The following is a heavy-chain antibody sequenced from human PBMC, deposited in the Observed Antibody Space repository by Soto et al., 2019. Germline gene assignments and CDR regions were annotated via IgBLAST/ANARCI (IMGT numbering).Heavy chain of an antibody. CDR1: GYTFTSYD. CDR3: ATSLSEPLFNFDY. V-gene: IGHV1-18*01. D-gene: IGHD3-10*01. J-gene: IGHJ4*02. CDR2: ISAYNGNT. Sequence: GASVKVSCKASGYTFTSYDINWVRQAPGQGLEWMGWISAYNGNTNYAQKLQGRVTMTTDTSTSTAYMELRSLRSDDTAVYYCATSLSEPLFNFDYWGQGTLVTVSS.